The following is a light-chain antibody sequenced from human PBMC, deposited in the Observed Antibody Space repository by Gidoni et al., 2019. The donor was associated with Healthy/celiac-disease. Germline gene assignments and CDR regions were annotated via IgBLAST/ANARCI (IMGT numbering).Light chain of an antibody. CDR1: HSVSSN. CDR2: GAS. Sequence: SVSPGGRTTLSCRASHSVSSNLAWYQQQPGQAPRLVIFGASIGATGIPARFSGSGSGTEFTLTISILQSADFAVYYCQQYNNWPLTFGGGTKVEIE. CDR3: QQYNNWPLT. V-gene: IGKV3D-15*03. J-gene: IGKJ4*01.